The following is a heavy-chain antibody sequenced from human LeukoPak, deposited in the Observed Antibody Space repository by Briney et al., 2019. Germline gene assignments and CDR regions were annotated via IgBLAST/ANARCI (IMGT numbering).Heavy chain of an antibody. J-gene: IGHJ4*02. CDR2: IKPDSGFT. V-gene: IGHV1-2*02. CDR3: STEDKYCKTTTCDDY. Sequence: ASVKVSCKASGYAFTVRYMHWGRQVPGQELEWMGFIKPDSGFTNYAEKFQDRVTMSRDTSITTVYMELSSLGSGDTALYYCSTEDKYCKTTTCDDYWGQGTLVTVSS. CDR1: GYAFTVRY. D-gene: IGHD2/OR15-2a*01.